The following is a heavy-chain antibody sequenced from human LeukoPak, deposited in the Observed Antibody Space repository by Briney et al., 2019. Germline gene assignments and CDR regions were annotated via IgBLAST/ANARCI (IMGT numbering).Heavy chain of an antibody. CDR1: GFTFSSSW. Sequence: GGSLRLSCAASGFTFSSSWMHWVRQAPGKGLVWVSRINFDGSTTNSPNSVAGRFTISRDNAENTVYLQMNSLRAEDTAVYYCARGRLGAYYFDYWGLGTLVTVSS. CDR2: INFDGSTT. CDR3: ARGRLGAYYFDY. J-gene: IGHJ4*02. V-gene: IGHV3-74*01. D-gene: IGHD3-16*01.